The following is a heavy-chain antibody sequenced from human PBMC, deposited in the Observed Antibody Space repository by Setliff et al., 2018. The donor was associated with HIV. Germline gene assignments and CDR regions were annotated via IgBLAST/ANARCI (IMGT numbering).Heavy chain of an antibody. CDR2: ISSSGSFT. CDR1: GFSFSSYG. Sequence: GGSLRLSCAASGFSFSSYGMSWIRQAPGKGLEWVSYISSSGSFTNYADSVKGRFTISRDNAKNSLYLQMTSLRAEDTAIYYCARDRASSGYYARFDHWGQGTLVTVSS. CDR3: ARDRASSGYYARFDH. D-gene: IGHD3-22*01. V-gene: IGHV3-48*03. J-gene: IGHJ4*02.